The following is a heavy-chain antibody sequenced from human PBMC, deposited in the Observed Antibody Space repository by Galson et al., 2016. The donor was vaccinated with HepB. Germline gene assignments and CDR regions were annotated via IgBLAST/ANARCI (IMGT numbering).Heavy chain of an antibody. Sequence: SLRLSCAASGFSLSNYAMSWVRQAPGKGLEWVSSISGTGGRTYYADSAKGRFTISRDNSTSTVYMELSSLTSEDAAVYFCARNYGDYGYFDSWGQGTLVAVSS. D-gene: IGHD4-17*01. J-gene: IGHJ4*02. V-gene: IGHV3-23*01. CDR3: ARNYGDYGYFDS. CDR1: GFSLSNYA. CDR2: ISGTGGRT.